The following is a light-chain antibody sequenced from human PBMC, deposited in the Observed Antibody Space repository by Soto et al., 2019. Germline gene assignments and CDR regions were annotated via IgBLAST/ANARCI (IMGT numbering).Light chain of an antibody. J-gene: IGKJ3*01. Sequence: EIVLKQSPGPLSLSPGERANLPCRASPPISSNYLVWYQQKPGQAPRLLIYGASNRATGIPDRFSGSASGADFTLTISRLEPEDFAVYYCQHHGTSVGFNFGPGTKVDIK. CDR1: PPISSNY. CDR2: GAS. V-gene: IGKV3-20*01. CDR3: QHHGTSVGFN.